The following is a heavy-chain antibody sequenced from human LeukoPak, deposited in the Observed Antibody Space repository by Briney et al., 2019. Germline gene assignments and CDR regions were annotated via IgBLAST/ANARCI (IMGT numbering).Heavy chain of an antibody. CDR3: ARDSYGSGSYYRSKTYYFDY. V-gene: IGHV1-46*01. D-gene: IGHD3-10*01. J-gene: IGHJ4*02. CDR1: GYTFTSYY. CDR2: INPSGDST. Sequence: ASMKVSCKASGYTFTSYYMNWVRQAPGQGLEGMGIINPSGDSTSYAQKFQGRVTMTRDTSTSTVYMELSSLRFEDTAVYHCARDSYGSGSYYRSKTYYFDYWGQGTLVTVSS.